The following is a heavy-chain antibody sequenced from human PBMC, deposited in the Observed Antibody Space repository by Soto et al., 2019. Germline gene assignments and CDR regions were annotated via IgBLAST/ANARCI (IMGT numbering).Heavy chain of an antibody. Sequence: PSETLSLTCTVSGGPISSSSYYWGWIRQPPGKGLEWIGSIYYSGSTYYNPSLKSRVTISVDTSKNQFSLKLSSVTAADTAVYYCARDSMGEVVAPRAFDIWGQGTMVTVSS. J-gene: IGHJ3*02. D-gene: IGHD3-22*01. CDR2: IYYSGST. CDR3: ARDSMGEVVAPRAFDI. CDR1: GGPISSSSYY. V-gene: IGHV4-39*02.